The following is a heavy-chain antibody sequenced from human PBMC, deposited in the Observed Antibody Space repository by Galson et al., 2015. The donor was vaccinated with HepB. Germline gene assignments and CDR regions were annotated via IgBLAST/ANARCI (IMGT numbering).Heavy chain of an antibody. J-gene: IGHJ3*02. CDR2: IWYDGSNK. D-gene: IGHD5-24*01. Sequence: SLRLSCAASGFTFSSYGMHWVRQAPGKGLEWVAVIWYDGSNKYYADSVKGRFTISRDNSKNTLYLQMNSLRAEDTAVYYCARAGWGDGYSAFDIWGQGTMVTVSS. CDR3: ARAGWGDGYSAFDI. CDR1: GFTFSSYG. V-gene: IGHV3-33*08.